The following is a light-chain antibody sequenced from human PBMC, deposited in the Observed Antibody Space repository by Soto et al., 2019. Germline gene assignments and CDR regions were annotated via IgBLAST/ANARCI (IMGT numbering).Light chain of an antibody. CDR2: DDT. J-gene: IGLJ1*01. CDR1: TADVDPYDL. V-gene: IGLV2-23*01. CDR3: CSYAFTGSPFYV. Sequence: QSVLTQAASVSGSAGQSLTLSCTGATADVDPYDLVSWYQCRRGAAPKCVIYDDTKRLSGASNRFSGSRSGNTASLTISGLQAEAEGDSFCCSYAFTGSPFYVFGSGTKVPV.